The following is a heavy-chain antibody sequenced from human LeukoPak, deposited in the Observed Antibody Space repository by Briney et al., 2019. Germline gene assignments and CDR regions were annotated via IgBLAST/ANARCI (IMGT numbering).Heavy chain of an antibody. CDR2: ISYDGSNK. Sequence: PGRSLRLSCAASGFTFSSYAMHWVRQAPGKGLEWVAVISYDGSNKYYADSVKGRFTISRDNSKNTLYLQMNSLRAEDTAVYYCARAIIDGYYYYGMDVWGQGTTVTVSS. CDR1: GFTFSSYA. V-gene: IGHV3-30-3*01. J-gene: IGHJ6*02. CDR3: ARAIIDGYYYYGMDV.